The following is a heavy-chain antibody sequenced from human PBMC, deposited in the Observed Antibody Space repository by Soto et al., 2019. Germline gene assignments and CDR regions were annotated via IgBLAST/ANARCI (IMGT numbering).Heavy chain of an antibody. Sequence: PGGSLRLSCAASGFTFSSYAMSWVRQAPGKGLEWVSTVSNSGGSTYYADSVKGRFTISGDNSKNTLYLQMNSLRAEDTAVYYCAKVHGQQLGDFDYWGQGTLVTVPQ. CDR2: VSNSGGST. CDR1: GFTFSSYA. J-gene: IGHJ4*02. CDR3: AKVHGQQLGDFDY. D-gene: IGHD6-13*01. V-gene: IGHV3-23*01.